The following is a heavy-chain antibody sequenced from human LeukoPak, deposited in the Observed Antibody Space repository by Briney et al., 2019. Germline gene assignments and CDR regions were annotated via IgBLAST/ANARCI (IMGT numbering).Heavy chain of an antibody. J-gene: IGHJ5*02. CDR3: ARVFKYYGSGSPGWFDP. CDR1: GGSFSGYY. D-gene: IGHD3-10*01. V-gene: IGHV4-34*01. CDR2: INHSGST. Sequence: PSETLSLTCAVYGGSFSGYYWSWIRQPPGKGLEWIGEINHSGSTNYNPSLESRVTISVDTSKNQFSLKLSSVTAADTAVYYCARVFKYYGSGSPGWFDPWGQGTLVTVSS.